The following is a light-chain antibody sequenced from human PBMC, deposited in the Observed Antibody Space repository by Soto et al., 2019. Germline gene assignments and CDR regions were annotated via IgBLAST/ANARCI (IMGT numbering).Light chain of an antibody. CDR1: HDVSVS. CDR3: QQRASWPYT. J-gene: IGKJ2*01. CDR2: DAS. Sequence: EIVLTQSPDTLSLSPGEGATLSCRASHDVSVSLAWYRQSPGKSPRLLIHDASNRATGISARFSGSGSGTDLNLAIGSLEPEESALYYCQQRASWPYTSGQGTKVEIK. V-gene: IGKV3-11*01.